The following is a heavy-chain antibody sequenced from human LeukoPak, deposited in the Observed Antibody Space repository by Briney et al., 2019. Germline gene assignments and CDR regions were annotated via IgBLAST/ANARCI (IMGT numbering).Heavy chain of an antibody. CDR1: GYTFTSYG. CDR2: ISAYNGNT. Sequence: ASVKVSCKASGYTFTSYGISWVRQAPGQGLEWMGWISAYNGNTHHAQKVQDRVTMTTDTSTSTAYVELRSLRSDDTAVYYCARDLGYSYGGYYFDYWGQGTLVTGSS. V-gene: IGHV1-18*01. D-gene: IGHD5-18*01. J-gene: IGHJ4*02. CDR3: ARDLGYSYGGYYFDY.